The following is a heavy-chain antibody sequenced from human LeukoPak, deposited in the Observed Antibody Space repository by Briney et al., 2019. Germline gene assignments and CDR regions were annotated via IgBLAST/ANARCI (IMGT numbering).Heavy chain of an antibody. D-gene: IGHD4-11*01. CDR3: ARAMGYSNYGGSYYYYMDV. CDR1: GGSISSGSYY. CDR2: IYTSGST. J-gene: IGHJ6*03. V-gene: IGHV4-61*02. Sequence: SQTLSLTCTVSGGSISSGSYYWSWIPQPAGKGLEWIVRIYTSGSTNYNPSLKSRVTMSVDTSKNQFSLKLSSVTAADTAVYYCARAMGYSNYGGSYYYYMDVWGKGTTVTVSS.